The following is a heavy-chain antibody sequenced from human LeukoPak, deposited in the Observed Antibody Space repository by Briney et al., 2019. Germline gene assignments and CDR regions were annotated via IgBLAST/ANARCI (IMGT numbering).Heavy chain of an antibody. Sequence: GGSLRLSCVASGFTVSSNYMSWVRQAPGKGLEWVSIIYSGGSTFYADSVKGRFTISRDNSKNTLYLQMNSLRAEDTAVYYCARGGSYLSAFDIWGQGTMVTVSS. J-gene: IGHJ3*02. D-gene: IGHD1-26*01. V-gene: IGHV3-53*01. CDR3: ARGGSYLSAFDI. CDR1: GFTVSSNY. CDR2: IYSGGST.